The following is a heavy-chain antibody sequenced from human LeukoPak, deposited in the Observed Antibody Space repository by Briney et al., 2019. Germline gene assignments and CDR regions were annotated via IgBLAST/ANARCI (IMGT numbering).Heavy chain of an antibody. Sequence: PGGSLRLSCSASGFTFSSYWMSWVRQAPGKGLEWVANIKQDGSEKYYVDSVKGRFTISRDNAKNSLYLQMNSLRAEDTAVYYCARAPSYYDSSGPFYWGQGTLVTVSS. CDR3: ARAPSYYDSSGPFY. J-gene: IGHJ4*02. CDR2: IKQDGSEK. V-gene: IGHV3-7*01. D-gene: IGHD3-22*01. CDR1: GFTFSSYW.